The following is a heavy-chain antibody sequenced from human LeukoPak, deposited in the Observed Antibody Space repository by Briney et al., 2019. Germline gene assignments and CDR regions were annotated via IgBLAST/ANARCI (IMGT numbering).Heavy chain of an antibody. J-gene: IGHJ4*02. CDR1: GGSISSSSYY. V-gene: IGHV4-39*01. CDR3: ASGSKYYDILTGYYRGGFDY. D-gene: IGHD3-9*01. CDR2: IHYSGST. Sequence: SETLSLTCTVSGGSISSSSYYWGWIRQPPGKGLEWIGSIHYSGSTYYNPSLKSRVTISVDTSKNQFSLKLSSVTAADTAVYYCASGSKYYDILTGYYRGGFDYWGQGTLVTVSS.